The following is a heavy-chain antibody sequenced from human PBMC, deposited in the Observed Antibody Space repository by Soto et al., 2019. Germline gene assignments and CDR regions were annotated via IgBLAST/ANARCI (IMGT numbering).Heavy chain of an antibody. J-gene: IGHJ6*02. Sequence: QTGGSLRLSCAASGFTFSDHYMDWVRQAPGKGLEWVGRTRNKANSYTTEYAASVKGRFTISRDDSKNSLYLQMNSLKTEDTAVYYCARVYSSSWYPYGMDVWGQGTTVTVSS. CDR2: TRNKANSYTT. CDR3: ARVYSSSWYPYGMDV. V-gene: IGHV3-72*01. CDR1: GFTFSDHY. D-gene: IGHD6-13*01.